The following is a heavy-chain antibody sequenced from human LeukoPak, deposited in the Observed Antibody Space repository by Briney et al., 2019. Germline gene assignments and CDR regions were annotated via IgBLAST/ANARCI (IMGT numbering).Heavy chain of an antibody. D-gene: IGHD3-16*01. J-gene: IGHJ4*02. V-gene: IGHV1-8*03. CDR1: GYTFTSYD. CDR2: MNPNSGNT. Sequence: GASVKVSCKASGYTFTSYDINWVRQATGQGLEWIGWMNPNSGNTGYAQKFQGRVTITRNTSISTAYMELSSLRSEDTAVYYCASQRGPFRTSIFDYWGQGMLVTVSS. CDR3: ASQRGPFRTSIFDY.